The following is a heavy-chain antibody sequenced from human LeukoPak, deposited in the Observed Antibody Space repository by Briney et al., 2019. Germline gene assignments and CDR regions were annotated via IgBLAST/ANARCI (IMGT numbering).Heavy chain of an antibody. CDR3: ATSLGSYYVDNAFDI. D-gene: IGHD1-26*01. V-gene: IGHV3-9*01. CDR1: GFTFDDYA. Sequence: PGGSLRLSCAASGFTFDDYAMHWVRQAPGKGLEWVSGISWNSGSIGYADSVKGRFTISRDNAKNSLYLQMNSLRAEDTALYYCATSLGSYYVDNAFDIWGQGTMVTVSS. CDR2: ISWNSGSI. J-gene: IGHJ3*02.